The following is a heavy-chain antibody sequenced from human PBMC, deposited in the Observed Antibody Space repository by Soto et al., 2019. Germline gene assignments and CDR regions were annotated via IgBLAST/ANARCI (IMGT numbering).Heavy chain of an antibody. D-gene: IGHD3-3*01. CDR1: GYTFTRYH. Sequence: VQLVQSGAQAKKPGASVKVSCKASGYTFTRYHITWVRQAPGQELEGMGWMNPHSGNTVYAQKFQGRVTVTRNTSINTAYRELSSLRSEDPAVYYCWRSIWFALFGAHIRNQHNGYSSMDVGGSG. V-gene: IGHV1-8*01. J-gene: IGHJ6*03. CDR3: WRSIWFALFGAHIRNQHNGYSSMDV. CDR2: MNPHSGNT.